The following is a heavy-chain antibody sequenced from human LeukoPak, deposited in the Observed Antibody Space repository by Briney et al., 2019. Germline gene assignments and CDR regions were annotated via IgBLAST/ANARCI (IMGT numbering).Heavy chain of an antibody. CDR3: ARDGRKLGGYYFDY. CDR1: GFSFSSDG. V-gene: IGHV3-23*01. Sequence: GGSLRLSCAASGFSFSSDGMSWVRQAPGKGLEWVSGIIGGAGSTYYADSVKGRFTISRDNSKNTLYLQMNSLRAEDTAVYYCARDGRKLGGYYFDYWGQGTLVTVSS. D-gene: IGHD3-16*01. CDR2: IIGGAGST. J-gene: IGHJ4*02.